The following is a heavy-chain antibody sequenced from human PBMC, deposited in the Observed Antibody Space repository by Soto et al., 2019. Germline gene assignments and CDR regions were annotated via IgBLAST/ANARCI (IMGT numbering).Heavy chain of an antibody. V-gene: IGHV4-4*02. J-gene: IGHJ4*02. Sequence: ETLSLTCSVSGASMRSSNWWSWVRQSPGKGLEWIGEIFHSGITKFNPSLKSRVTISVDKSKNQISLRLPSVAAADTAVYYCARDKLTGLFDYWGQGTLVTV. CDR1: GASMRSSNW. CDR2: IFHSGIT. D-gene: IGHD2-8*02. CDR3: ARDKLTGLFDY.